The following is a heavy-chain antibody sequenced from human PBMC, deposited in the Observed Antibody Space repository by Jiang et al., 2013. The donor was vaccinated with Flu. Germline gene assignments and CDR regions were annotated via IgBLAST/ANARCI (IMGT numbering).Heavy chain of an antibody. CDR1: GFTFNDYF. CDR2: ISGSTTYT. Sequence: QLVESGGGWVKPGGSLRLSCAGSGFTFNDYFMTWIRQAPGKGLEWIAYISGSTTYTNYADSVKGRFTISRDNAENSLYLQMESLTAEDTAMYYCVRGSDFWSGSTDYWGQGTLVTVSS. J-gene: IGHJ4*02. CDR3: VRGSDFWSGSTDY. V-gene: IGHV3-11*06. D-gene: IGHD3-3*01.